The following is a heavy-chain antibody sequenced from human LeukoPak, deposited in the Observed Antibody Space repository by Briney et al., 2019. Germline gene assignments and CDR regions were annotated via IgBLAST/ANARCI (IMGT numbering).Heavy chain of an antibody. CDR3: ARDPIARRYYDEYFQH. J-gene: IGHJ1*01. Sequence: PGRSLRLSCAASGFTFSSYAMHWVRQAPGKGLEWVAVISYDGSNKYYADFVKGRFTISRDNSKNTLYLQMNSLRAEDTAVYYCARDPIARRYYDEYFQHWGQGTLVTVSS. V-gene: IGHV3-30-3*01. CDR2: ISYDGSNK. D-gene: IGHD3-22*01. CDR1: GFTFSSYA.